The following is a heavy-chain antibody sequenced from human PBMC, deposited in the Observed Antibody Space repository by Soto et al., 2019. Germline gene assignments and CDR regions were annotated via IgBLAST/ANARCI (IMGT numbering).Heavy chain of an antibody. D-gene: IGHD3-22*01. V-gene: IGHV4-31*03. CDR1: GGSISSGSSY. Sequence: SETLSLTCTVSGGSISSGSSYWSWIRQHPGEGLEWIGYIYYSGSTYYNPSLKSRVTISIDTSKNQFSLKLSSVTAADTAVYYCARDLVGYTMIPLGSYYYYGMDVWVQGTTVTVSS. CDR3: ARDLVGYTMIPLGSYYYYGMDV. J-gene: IGHJ6*02. CDR2: IYYSGST.